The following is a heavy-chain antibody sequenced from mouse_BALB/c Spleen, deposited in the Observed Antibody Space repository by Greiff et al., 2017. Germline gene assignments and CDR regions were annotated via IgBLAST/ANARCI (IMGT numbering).Heavy chain of an antibody. J-gene: IGHJ3*01. D-gene: IGHD2-1*01. V-gene: IGHV2-4-1*01. Sequence: VKLMESGPGLVQPSQSLSITCTVSGFSLTSYGVHWVRQSPGKGLEWLGMIWGGGSTDYNSALKSRLSISKDNSKSQVFLKMNSLQTDDTAMYYCARNNYGNPFAYWGQGTLVTVSA. CDR1: GFSLTSYG. CDR2: IWGGGST. CDR3: ARNNYGNPFAY.